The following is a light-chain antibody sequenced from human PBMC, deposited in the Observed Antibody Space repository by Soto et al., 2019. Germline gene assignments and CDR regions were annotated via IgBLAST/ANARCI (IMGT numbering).Light chain of an antibody. V-gene: IGKV1-5*03. CDR2: KAS. Sequence: IEMTKYPSTLSASVGDRVTITCRASQSISSWLAWYQQKPGKAPKLLIYKASSLESGVPSRFSGSGSGTEFTLTICSLQPDDFATYYCQQYNSYPAFGGGTKVDIK. J-gene: IGKJ4*01. CDR1: QSISSW. CDR3: QQYNSYPA.